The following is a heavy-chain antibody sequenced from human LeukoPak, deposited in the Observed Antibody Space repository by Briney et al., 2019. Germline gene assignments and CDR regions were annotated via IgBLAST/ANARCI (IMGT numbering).Heavy chain of an antibody. CDR1: GFTFSSYD. CDR3: ARALRYDSSGPTDAFDI. J-gene: IGHJ3*02. Sequence: GGSLRLSCAASGFTFSSYDTHWVRQATGKGLEWVSAIGTAGDTYYPGSVKGRFTISRENAKNSLYLQMNSLRAGDTAVYYCARALRYDSSGPTDAFDIWGQGTMVTVSS. V-gene: IGHV3-13*01. CDR2: IGTAGDT. D-gene: IGHD3-22*01.